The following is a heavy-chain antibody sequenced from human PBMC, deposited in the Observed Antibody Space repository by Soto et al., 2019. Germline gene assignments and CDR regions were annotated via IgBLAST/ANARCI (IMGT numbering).Heavy chain of an antibody. J-gene: IGHJ3*02. D-gene: IGHD2-15*01. Sequence: QVQLVQSGAEVKKPGSSVKVSCKASGGTFSSYTISWVRQAPGQGLEWMGRIIPILGIANYAQKFQGRVTITADKSTSTACMELSSLRSEDTAVYYCASTNCSGGSCGAFDIWGQGTMVTVSS. V-gene: IGHV1-69*02. CDR3: ASTNCSGGSCGAFDI. CDR1: GGTFSSYT. CDR2: IIPILGIA.